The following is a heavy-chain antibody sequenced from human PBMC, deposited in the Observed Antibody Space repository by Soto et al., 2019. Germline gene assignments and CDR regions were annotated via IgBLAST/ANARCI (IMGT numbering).Heavy chain of an antibody. CDR3: ARERDV. V-gene: IGHV3-53*02. J-gene: IGHJ6*02. CDR1: GFSVSSNY. CDR2: IYSGGST. Sequence: EVQLVETGGGLIQPGGSLRLSCAASGFSVSSNYMSWVRQAPGKGLEWVSIIYSGGSTSYADSVRGRFTISRDNSKNTLYLQMNSLRADDTAVYYCARERDVWGQGTTVTVSS.